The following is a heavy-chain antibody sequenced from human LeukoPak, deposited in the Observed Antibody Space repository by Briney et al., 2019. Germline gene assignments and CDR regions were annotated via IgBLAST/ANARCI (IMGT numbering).Heavy chain of an antibody. CDR1: GFTISDYS. CDR2: INHSGST. J-gene: IGHJ6*02. Sequence: GSLRLSCAASGFTISDYSMNWVRQPPGKGLEWIGEINHSGSTNYNPSLKSRVTISVDTSKNQFSLKLSSVTAADTAVYYCARGWGIGYYYGMDVWGQGTTVTVSS. V-gene: IGHV4-34*01. D-gene: IGHD3-16*01. CDR3: ARGWGIGYYYGMDV.